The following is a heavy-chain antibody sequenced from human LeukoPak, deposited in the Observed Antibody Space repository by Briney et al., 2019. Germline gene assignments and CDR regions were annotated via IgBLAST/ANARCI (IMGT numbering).Heavy chain of an antibody. Sequence: GGSLRLSCAASGFTFRNHGMHWVRQAPGKGLEWVAVIWYDGSNKYYADSVKGRFTFSRDNSKNTLSLQMDSLRAEDTALYYCARDRGSYYIDFWGQGTPVTVSS. CDR1: GFTFRNHG. CDR2: IWYDGSNK. V-gene: IGHV3-33*01. J-gene: IGHJ4*02. D-gene: IGHD1-1*01. CDR3: ARDRGSYYIDF.